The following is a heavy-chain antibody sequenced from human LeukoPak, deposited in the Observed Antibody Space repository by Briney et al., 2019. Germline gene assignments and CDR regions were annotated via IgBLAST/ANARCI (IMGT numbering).Heavy chain of an antibody. D-gene: IGHD2-21*01. J-gene: IGHJ4*02. CDR1: GFTFSSYT. CDR2: ISYDGNNK. V-gene: IGHV3-30-3*01. CDR3: ARDFFPIVDSTWYEIGY. Sequence: PGRSLRLSCAASGFTFSSYTMHWVRQAPGKGLEWVAVISYDGNNKYYADSVKGRFTISRDNSKNTLYLQMDSLRAEDTAVYYCARDFFPIVDSTWYEIGYWGQGTLVTVSS.